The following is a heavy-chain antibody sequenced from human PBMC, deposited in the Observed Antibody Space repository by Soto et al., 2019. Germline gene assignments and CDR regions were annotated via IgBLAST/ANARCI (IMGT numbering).Heavy chain of an antibody. D-gene: IGHD5-18*01. J-gene: IGHJ4*02. CDR3: SSLYSHVDY. Sequence: SETLSLTCTVSGGSISSGDYYWSWIRQPTGKGLEWIGYIYYSGSTYYNPSLKSRVTISVDTSKNQFSLKLSSVNASDTDVSYCSSLYSHVDYWGQGTLVTVSS. CDR1: GGSISSGDYY. CDR2: IYYSGST. V-gene: IGHV4-30-4*01.